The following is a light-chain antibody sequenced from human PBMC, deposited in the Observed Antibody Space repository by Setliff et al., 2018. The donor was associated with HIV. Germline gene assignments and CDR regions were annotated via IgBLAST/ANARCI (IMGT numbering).Light chain of an antibody. CDR2: EVS. CDR1: SSDVGGYNY. J-gene: IGLJ1*01. CDR3: SSYAGSNNV. Sequence: VLAQPPSASGSPGQSVTISCTGTSSDVGGYNYVSWYQQHPGKAPKLMIYEVSKRPSGVPDRFSGSKSGNTASLTVSGLQAEDEADYYCSSYAGSNNVFGTGTKVTVL. V-gene: IGLV2-8*01.